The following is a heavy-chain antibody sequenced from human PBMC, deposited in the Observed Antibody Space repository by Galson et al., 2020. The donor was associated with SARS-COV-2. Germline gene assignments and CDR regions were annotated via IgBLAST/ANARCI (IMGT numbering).Heavy chain of an antibody. CDR1: GFPFSSYS. J-gene: IGHJ6*02. Sequence: GGSLRLSCAASGFPFSSYSMNWVRQAPGKGLEWVSSISAGSSYIYYANSVKGRFTIPRDNAKNSLYPQMNSRRAEDTAVYYCARGGGMATTPANYYYYGLGVWGQGTTVTVSS. D-gene: IGHD2-15*01. CDR3: ARGGGMATTPANYYYYGLGV. V-gene: IGHV3-21*01. CDR2: ISAGSSYI.